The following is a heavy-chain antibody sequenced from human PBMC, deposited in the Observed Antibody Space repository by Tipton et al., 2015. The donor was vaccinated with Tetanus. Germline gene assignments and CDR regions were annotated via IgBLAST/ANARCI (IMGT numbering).Heavy chain of an antibody. CDR1: GGSISSYY. CDR3: ARKIIAAAGTYYYSYGMDV. D-gene: IGHD6-13*01. CDR2: IYYSGST. V-gene: IGHV4-59*01. Sequence: TLSLTCTVSGGSISSYYWSWIRQPPGKGLEWIGYIYYSGSTNYNPSLKSRVTISVDTSKNQFSLKLSSVTAADTAVYYCARKIIAAAGTYYYSYGMDVWGQGTTVTVSS. J-gene: IGHJ6*02.